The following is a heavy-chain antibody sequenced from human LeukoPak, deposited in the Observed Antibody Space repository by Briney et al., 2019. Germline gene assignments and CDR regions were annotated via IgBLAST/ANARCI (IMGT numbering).Heavy chain of an antibody. CDR1: GFTFSSYG. CDR3: ARDYGDRENDDY. CDR2: ISYDGSNK. D-gene: IGHD4-17*01. V-gene: IGHV3-30*03. Sequence: GGSLRLSCAASGFTFSSYGMHWVRQAPGKGLEWVAVISYDGSNKYYADSVKGRFTISRDNSKNTLYLQMNSLRAEDTAVYYCARDYGDRENDDYWGQGTLVTVSS. J-gene: IGHJ4*02.